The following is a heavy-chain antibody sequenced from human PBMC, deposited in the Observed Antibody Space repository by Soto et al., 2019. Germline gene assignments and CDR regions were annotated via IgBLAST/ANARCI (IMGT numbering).Heavy chain of an antibody. Sequence: QVQLVQPGAEVREPGASVKVSCKASGYSFTSLDINWVRQTAGQVLEWMGWMQPSTGRTGYAQKFQGRVTMTRDTSINTAYMELTTLTSDDTAFYYCARGVSAGVDYWGQGTLVTVSS. CDR3: ARGVSAGVDY. V-gene: IGHV1-8*01. D-gene: IGHD1-26*01. CDR1: GYSFTSLD. CDR2: MQPSTGRT. J-gene: IGHJ4*02.